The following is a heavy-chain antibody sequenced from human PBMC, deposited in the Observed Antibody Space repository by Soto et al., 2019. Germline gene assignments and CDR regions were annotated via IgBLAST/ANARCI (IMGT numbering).Heavy chain of an antibody. CDR3: ARVGTTVITNYFDY. V-gene: IGHV1-69*06. CDR2: IIPMFGTT. CDR1: GGTFSSYT. J-gene: IGHJ4*02. Sequence: ASVEVSCKASGGTFSSYTISWVRQAPGQGLEWMGGIIPMFGTTNYAQKFQGRVMITADKSASTAYMELSSLRSEDTAVYYCARVGTTVITNYFDYWGQGTLVTVSS. D-gene: IGHD4-17*01.